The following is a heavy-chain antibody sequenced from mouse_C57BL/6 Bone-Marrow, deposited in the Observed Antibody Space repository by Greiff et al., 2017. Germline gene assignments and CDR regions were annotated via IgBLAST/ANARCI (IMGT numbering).Heavy chain of an antibody. V-gene: IGHV14-2*01. CDR3: ARGYYYGSSPDY. CDR1: GFNIKDYY. D-gene: IGHD1-1*01. J-gene: IGHJ2*01. Sequence: VQLQQSGAELVKPGASVKLSCTASGFNIKDYYMHWVKQRTEQGLEWIGRIDPEDGDTKYAPKFQGKATITADPTPNTAYLHLSSLTSEDTAVYYCARGYYYGSSPDYWGQGSTLTVSS. CDR2: IDPEDGDT.